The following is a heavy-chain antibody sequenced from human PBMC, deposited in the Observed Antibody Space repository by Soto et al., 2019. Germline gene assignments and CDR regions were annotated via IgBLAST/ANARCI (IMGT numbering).Heavy chain of an antibody. CDR3: SFGAAYYFDY. V-gene: IGHV3-15*07. D-gene: IGHD3-10*01. Sequence: EVQLVESGGGLVKPGGSLRLSCAASGLTLTNVYMNWVRQAPGKGLEWVGRIKSRAAGGTTDYAAPVKGRFTISRDDSKNMRYLQMNSLNTEDTAVYYCSFGAAYYFDYWGQGSMVTVSS. CDR1: GLTLTNVY. CDR2: IKSRAAGGTT. J-gene: IGHJ4*02.